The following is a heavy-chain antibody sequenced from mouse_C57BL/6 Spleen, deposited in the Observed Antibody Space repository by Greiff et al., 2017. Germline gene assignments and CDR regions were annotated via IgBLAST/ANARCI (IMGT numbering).Heavy chain of an antibody. J-gene: IGHJ2*01. CDR2: IDPSDSYT. CDR1: GYTFTSYW. V-gene: IGHV1-50*01. Sequence: QQSCKASGYTFTSYWMQWVKQRPGQGLEWIGEIDPSDSYTNYNQKFKGKATLTVDTSSSTAYMQLSSLTSEDSAVYYCARSFYYGDYWGQGTTLTVSS. CDR3: ARSFYYGDY.